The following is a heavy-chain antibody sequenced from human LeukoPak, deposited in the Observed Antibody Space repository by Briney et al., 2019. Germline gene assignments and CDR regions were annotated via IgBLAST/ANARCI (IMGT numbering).Heavy chain of an antibody. CDR1: GYTFTGYY. J-gene: IGHJ4*02. CDR3: ARDRRFGGIAVAGTLGY. D-gene: IGHD6-19*01. Sequence: ASVKVSCKASGYTFTGYYMHWVRQAPGQGLERMGWINPNSGGTNYAQKFQGRVTMTRDTSISTAYMELSRLRSDDTAVYYCARDRRFGGIAVAGTLGYWGQGTLVTVSS. CDR2: INPNSGGT. V-gene: IGHV1-2*02.